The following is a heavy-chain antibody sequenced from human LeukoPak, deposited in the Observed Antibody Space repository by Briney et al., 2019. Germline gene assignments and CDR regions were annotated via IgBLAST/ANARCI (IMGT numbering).Heavy chain of an antibody. CDR1: GGSISSYY. D-gene: IGHD4-23*01. Sequence: SETLSLTCTVSGGSISSYYWSWIRQPPGKGLEWIGYIYYSGSTYYNPSLKSRVTISVDTSKNQFSLKLSSVTAADTAVYYCARTRSGNSNWGQGTLVTVSS. V-gene: IGHV4-59*12. CDR3: ARTRSGNSN. J-gene: IGHJ4*02. CDR2: IYYSGST.